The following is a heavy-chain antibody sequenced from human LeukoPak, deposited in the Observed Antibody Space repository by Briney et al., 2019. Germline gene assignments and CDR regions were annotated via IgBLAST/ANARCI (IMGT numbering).Heavy chain of an antibody. CDR1: GGSISSSSYY. V-gene: IGHV4-39*01. D-gene: IGHD3-9*01. Sequence: SETLSLTCTVSGGSISSSSYYWGWIRQPPGKGLGWIGSIYYSGSTHYNPSLKSRVAISVDTSKNQFSLKLSSVTAADTAVYYCARAYYDILTGYYGLGYFDYWGQGTLVTVSS. J-gene: IGHJ4*02. CDR3: ARAYYDILTGYYGLGYFDY. CDR2: IYYSGST.